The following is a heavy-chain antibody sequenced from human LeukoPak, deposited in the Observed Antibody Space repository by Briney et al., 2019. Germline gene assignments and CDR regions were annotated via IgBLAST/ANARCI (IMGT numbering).Heavy chain of an antibody. CDR3: AKEGGMATIRAFDY. V-gene: IGHV3-23*01. Sequence: PGGSLRLSCAASGFTFSSYAMSWVRQAPGRGLEWVSAISGSGGSTYYADSVKGRFTISRDNSKDTLYLQMNSLRAEDTAVYYCAKEGGMATIRAFDYWGQGTLVTVSS. CDR1: GFTFSSYA. D-gene: IGHD5-24*01. CDR2: ISGSGGST. J-gene: IGHJ4*02.